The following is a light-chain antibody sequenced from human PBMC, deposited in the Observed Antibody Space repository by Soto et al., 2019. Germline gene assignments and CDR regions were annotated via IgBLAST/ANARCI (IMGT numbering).Light chain of an antibody. CDR2: RNN. J-gene: IGLJ3*02. CDR1: SSNIGTNY. CDR3: AAWDDSLSGVL. Sequence: QAVVSQPPSASGTPGQRVTVSCSGSSSNIGTNYVYWYQQLPATAPKLLIYRNNRRPSGVPDRFAGSKSGTSASLAISGLRSEDEADYFCAAWDDSLSGVLFGGGTKLTVL. V-gene: IGLV1-47*01.